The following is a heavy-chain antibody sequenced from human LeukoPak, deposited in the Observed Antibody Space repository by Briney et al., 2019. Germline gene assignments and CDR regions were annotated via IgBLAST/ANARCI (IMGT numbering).Heavy chain of an antibody. CDR2: IKSDGTT. Sequence: GGSLRLSCAASGFTFSSYWMHWVRQTPGKGLVWVSRIKSDGTTIYADSVKDRFTVSRDNAKNTLYLQMNSLRAEDTAVYYCARYASGYSLDYFDYWGQGTLVTVSS. J-gene: IGHJ4*02. CDR1: GFTFSSYW. V-gene: IGHV3-74*01. D-gene: IGHD6-13*01. CDR3: ARYASGYSLDYFDY.